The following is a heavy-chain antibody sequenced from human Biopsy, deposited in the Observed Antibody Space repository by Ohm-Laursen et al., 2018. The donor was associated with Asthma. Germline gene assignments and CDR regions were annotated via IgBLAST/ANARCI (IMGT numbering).Heavy chain of an antibody. CDR1: GGSINNFY. CDR3: ARGVDRVTGLLDHFDS. Sequence: SQTLSLTCTVSGGSINNFYWSWIRQPPGKGLESIGHVYYSGSTNYNPSLKSRATISIDASKNQFSLKLTSVTAADTAVYYCARGVDRVTGLLDHFDSWGQVTLVTVSS. V-gene: IGHV4-59*01. J-gene: IGHJ4*02. D-gene: IGHD2-21*02. CDR2: VYYSGST.